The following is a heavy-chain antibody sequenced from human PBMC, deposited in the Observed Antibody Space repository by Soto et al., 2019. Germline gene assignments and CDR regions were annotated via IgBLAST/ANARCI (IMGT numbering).Heavy chain of an antibody. CDR2: TTDDGGRT. V-gene: IGHV3-23*01. CDR1: GFSFSSYA. Sequence: EVQLLESGGGLVEPGGSLRLSCTASGFSFSSYAMTWVRQAPGKGLEWVSSTTDDGGRTFYADSVKGRFTISRDNSNNRRYLQMISLRAEDTALYYCAKGGGFGTGAYYNVAYWGQGTLVTVSS. J-gene: IGHJ4*02. CDR3: AKGGGFGTGAYYNVAY. D-gene: IGHD3-10*01.